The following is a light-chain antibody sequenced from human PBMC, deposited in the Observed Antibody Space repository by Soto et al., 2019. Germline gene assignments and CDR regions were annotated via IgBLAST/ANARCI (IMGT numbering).Light chain of an antibody. CDR3: QSYDSSLSGFV. V-gene: IGLV1-40*01. CDR1: SSYIGAGYD. CDR2: GNS. J-gene: IGLJ1*01. Sequence: QSVLTQSPSVSGAPGQRVTISCTGSSSYIGAGYDVHWYQQLPGTAPKLLIYGNSNRPSGVPDRFSGSKSGTSASLAITGLQAEDEADYYCQSYDSSLSGFVFGTGTKLTVL.